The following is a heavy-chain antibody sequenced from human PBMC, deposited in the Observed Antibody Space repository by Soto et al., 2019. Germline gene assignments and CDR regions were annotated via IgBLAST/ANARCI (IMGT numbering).Heavy chain of an antibody. D-gene: IGHD6-13*01. V-gene: IGHV3-23*01. CDR1: GFTFSSYA. Sequence: GGSLRLSCAASGFTFSSYAMSWVRQAPGKGLQWVSAISGSGGSTYYADSVKGRFTISRDNSKNTLYLQMNSLRAEDTAVYYCAKAGYSSSRFPPRGKFDYWGQGTLVTVSS. J-gene: IGHJ4*02. CDR3: AKAGYSSSRFPPRGKFDY. CDR2: ISGSGGST.